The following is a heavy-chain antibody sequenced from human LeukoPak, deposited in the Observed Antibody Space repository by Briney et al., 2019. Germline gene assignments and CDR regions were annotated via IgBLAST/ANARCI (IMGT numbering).Heavy chain of an antibody. D-gene: IGHD3-9*01. J-gene: IGHJ4*02. CDR1: GGSISSSSYY. CDR3: ARVLRYFDWSPDSESADY. CDR2: IYYSGST. V-gene: IGHV4-39*01. Sequence: SETLSLTCTVSGGSISSSSYYWGWIRQPPGKGLEWIGSIYYSGSTYYNPSLKSRVTISVDTSKNQFSLKLSSVTAADTAVYYCARVLRYFDWSPDSESADYWGQGTLVTVSS.